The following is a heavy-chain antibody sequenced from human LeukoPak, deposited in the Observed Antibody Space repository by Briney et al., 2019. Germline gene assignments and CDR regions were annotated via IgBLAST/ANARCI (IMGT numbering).Heavy chain of an antibody. V-gene: IGHV3-48*02. D-gene: IGHD1-7*01. CDR3: MAGTKRVDY. J-gene: IGHJ4*02. Sequence: PGGSLRLSCAASGFTFSSYSMNWVRQAPGKGLEWVSYISSSSSSTMYYADSVKGRFTISRDNAKNSLYLQMNSLRDEDTAVYYCMAGTKRVDYWGQGTLVTVSS. CDR2: ISSSSSSTM. CDR1: GFTFSSYS.